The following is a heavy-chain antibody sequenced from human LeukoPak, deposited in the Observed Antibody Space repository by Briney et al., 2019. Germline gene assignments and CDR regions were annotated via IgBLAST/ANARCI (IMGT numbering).Heavy chain of an antibody. D-gene: IGHD6-19*01. Sequence: ASVKVSCKASGYTFTSYYMHWVQQAPGQGLEWMGIINPSGGSTSYAQKFQGRVTMTRDTSTSTVYMELSSLRSEDTAVYYCAREERSGYSSGSFDYWGQGTLVTVSS. CDR3: AREERSGYSSGSFDY. V-gene: IGHV1-46*01. J-gene: IGHJ4*02. CDR1: GYTFTSYY. CDR2: INPSGGST.